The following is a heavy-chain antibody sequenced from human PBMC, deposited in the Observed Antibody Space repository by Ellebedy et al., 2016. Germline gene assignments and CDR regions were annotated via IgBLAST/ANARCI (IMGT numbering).Heavy chain of an antibody. D-gene: IGHD6-13*01. CDR1: GGTFSSYA. J-gene: IGHJ6*02. CDR3: ARASLIAAAGTHPDYYYYYGMDV. V-gene: IGHV1-69*13. CDR2: IIPIFGTA. Sequence: SVKVSCXASGGTFSSYAISWVRQAPGQGLEWMGGIIPIFGTANYAQKFQGRVTITADESTSTAYMELSSLRSEDTAVYYCARASLIAAAGTHPDYYYYYGMDVWGQGTTVTVSS.